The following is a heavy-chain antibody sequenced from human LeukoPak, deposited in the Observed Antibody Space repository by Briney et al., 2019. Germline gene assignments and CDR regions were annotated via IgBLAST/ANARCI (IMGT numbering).Heavy chain of an antibody. Sequence: GASVKVSCKASGGTFSSYTISWVRQAPGQGLEWMGRIIPILGIANYAQKFQGRVTITADKSTSTAYMELSSLRPEDTAVYYCARDVGWDAFDIWGQGTMVTVSS. J-gene: IGHJ3*02. CDR2: IIPILGIA. V-gene: IGHV1-69*04. CDR1: GGTFSSYT. D-gene: IGHD2-15*01. CDR3: ARDVGWDAFDI.